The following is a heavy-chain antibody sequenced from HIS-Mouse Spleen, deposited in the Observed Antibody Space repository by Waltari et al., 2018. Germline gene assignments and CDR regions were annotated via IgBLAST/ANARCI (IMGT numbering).Heavy chain of an antibody. J-gene: IGHJ3*01. CDR1: GGSISSSSYY. CDR3: AREIPYSSSWYDWYFDL. CDR2: IYYSGST. Sequence: QLQLQESGPGLVKPSETLSLTCTVPGGSISSSSYYWGWTRQPPGKGLEWIGSIYYSGSTYYNPSLKSRVTISVDTSKNQFSLKLSSVTAADTAVYYCAREIPYSSSWYDWYFDLWGQGTMVTVSS. V-gene: IGHV4-39*07. D-gene: IGHD6-13*01.